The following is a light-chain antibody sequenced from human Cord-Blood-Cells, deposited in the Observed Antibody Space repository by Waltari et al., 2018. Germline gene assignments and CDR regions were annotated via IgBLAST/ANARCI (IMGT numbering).Light chain of an antibody. CDR1: SSNIGDGYD. CDR3: QSYDSSLSGSV. Sequence: QSVLTQPPSVSGAPGQRVTISCTGSSSNIGDGYDVHWYQQLPGTAPKLLIYGNSNRPSGVPDRFSGSKSGTSASLAITGLQAEDEADYYGQSYDSSLSGSVFGGGTKLTVL. V-gene: IGLV1-40*01. CDR2: GNS. J-gene: IGLJ2*01.